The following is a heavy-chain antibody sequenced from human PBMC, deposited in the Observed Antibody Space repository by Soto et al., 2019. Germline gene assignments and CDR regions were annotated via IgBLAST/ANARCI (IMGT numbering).Heavy chain of an antibody. J-gene: IGHJ6*01. V-gene: IGHV1-2*02. CDR3: ARGGDAFVASSSGGGDKDYGMDV. CDR1: GSTFTGPS. Sequence: QEQLIQSGAEVKKTGASVKVSCKASGSTFTGPSIHLVRQAPGPGLEWIGWINPNSGGTVSAQQFQGGVTMTRDTSVSTAFIEVIGLRSDDTAIDYCARGGDAFVASSSGGGDKDYGMDVGGQGTTVAVTS. D-gene: IGHD3-10*01. CDR2: INPNSGGT.